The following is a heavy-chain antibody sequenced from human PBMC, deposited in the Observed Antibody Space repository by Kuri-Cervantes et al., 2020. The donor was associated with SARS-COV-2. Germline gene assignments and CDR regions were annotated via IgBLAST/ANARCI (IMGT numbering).Heavy chain of an antibody. CDR2: IYSGGSST. D-gene: IGHD2-21*02. J-gene: IGHJ4*02. V-gene: IGHV3-23*03. Sequence: GGSLRLSCAASGFTFSSYAMSWVRQAPGKGMEWVSVIYSGGSSTDYADSVKGRFTISRDNSKNTLYLQMNSLRAEDTAVYYCAKDGYPYCGGACYSDYWGQGTLVTVSS. CDR3: AKDGYPYCGGACYSDY. CDR1: GFTFSSYA.